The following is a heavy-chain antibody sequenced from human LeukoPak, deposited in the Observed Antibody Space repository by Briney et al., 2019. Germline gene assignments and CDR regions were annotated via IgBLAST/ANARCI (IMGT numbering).Heavy chain of an antibody. Sequence: MASETLSLTCTVSGDSLSSGLYYWGWIRQPPGKGLTWIGSVYYSGSTLFSASFENRVAMPVDRSKNQFSLKLNSVTAADTATYYCATSRSIAVAESYFWGQGTLVTVSS. D-gene: IGHD6-19*01. CDR1: GDSLSSGLYY. J-gene: IGHJ4*02. CDR2: VYYSGST. CDR3: ATSRSIAVAESYF. V-gene: IGHV4-39*01.